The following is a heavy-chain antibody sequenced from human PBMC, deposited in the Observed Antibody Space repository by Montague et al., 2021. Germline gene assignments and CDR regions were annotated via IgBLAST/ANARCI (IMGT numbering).Heavy chain of an antibody. V-gene: IGHV4-31*03. CDR1: GGSISSGGYY. CDR2: IYYSGST. CDR3: ARAFGEPPPPFYFYMDV. J-gene: IGHJ6*03. Sequence: TLSLTCTVSGGSISSGGYYWSWIRQHPGKGLEWIGYIYYSGSTYYNPSLKSRVTMSIDTSENRFSLKLNSVTAADTAVYYCARAFGEPPPPFYFYMDVWGKGTTVSVSS. D-gene: IGHD3-10*01.